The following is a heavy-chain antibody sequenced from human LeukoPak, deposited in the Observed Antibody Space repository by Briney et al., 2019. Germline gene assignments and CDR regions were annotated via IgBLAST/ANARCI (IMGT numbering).Heavy chain of an antibody. CDR2: IYSNGST. V-gene: IGHV4-30-4*01. J-gene: IGHJ5*02. D-gene: IGHD3-10*01. Sequence: QTSETLSLTCTVSGGSISSGDYYWSWIRQPPGKGLDWIGYIYSNGSTNYNPSLNSQVTISVDTSKNQFSLKLSSVTAADTAVYYCARDGWFRGLFWFDPWGQGTLVTVSS. CDR3: ARDGWFRGLFWFDP. CDR1: GGSISSGDYY.